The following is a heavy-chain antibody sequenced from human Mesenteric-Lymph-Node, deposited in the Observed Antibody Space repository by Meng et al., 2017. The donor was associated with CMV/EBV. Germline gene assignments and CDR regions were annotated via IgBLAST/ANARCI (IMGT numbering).Heavy chain of an antibody. J-gene: IGHJ3*01. CDR3: VRWNQVFVDAFDV. V-gene: IGHV4-39*07. CDR2: IYSSGST. D-gene: IGHD1-14*01. Sequence: SETLSLTCIVSGGSISSSSYYWGWIRQPPGKGLEWIGSIYSSGSTYFNPSLKSRVTISVDTSKNQFSLKLSSVTAADTAMYYCVRWNQVFVDAFDVWGQGTMVTVSS. CDR1: GGSISSSSYY.